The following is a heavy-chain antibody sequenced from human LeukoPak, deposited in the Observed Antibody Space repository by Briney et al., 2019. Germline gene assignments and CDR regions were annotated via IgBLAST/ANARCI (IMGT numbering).Heavy chain of an antibody. V-gene: IGHV4-30-2*01. CDR3: ARGDLKWELLPAFDI. J-gene: IGHJ3*02. Sequence: SETLSLTCTVSGDSISSGGYYWSWIRQPPGKALEWIGYIYHSGRTYYNPSLKSRVTISVDRSKNQFSLILSSVTAADTAVYYCARGDLKWELLPAFDIWGQGTMVTVSS. CDR1: GDSISSGGYY. CDR2: IYHSGRT. D-gene: IGHD1-26*01.